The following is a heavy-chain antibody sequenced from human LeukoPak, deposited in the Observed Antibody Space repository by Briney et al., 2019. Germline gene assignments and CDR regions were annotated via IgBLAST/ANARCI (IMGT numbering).Heavy chain of an antibody. D-gene: IGHD3-22*01. CDR1: GLTFNNCA. CDR2: ISGRGGNT. J-gene: IGHJ5*01. V-gene: IGHV3-23*01. CDR3: ATGYSDSLRSPLDS. Sequence: PGGSLRLSCAASGLTFNNCALTWIRQAPGKGLEWVSSISGRGGNTYYADSVKGRFTISRDDSKNTLFLQMNSLRAEDTAVYYCATGYSDSLRSPLDSWGQGTLVTASS.